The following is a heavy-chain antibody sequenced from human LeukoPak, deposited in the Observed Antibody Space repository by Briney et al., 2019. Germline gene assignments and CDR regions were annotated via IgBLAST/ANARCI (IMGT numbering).Heavy chain of an antibody. CDR2: SGST. V-gene: IGHV4-30-2*01. Sequence: SGSTYYNPSLKSRVTISVDRSRNQFSLKLSSVTAADTAVYYCARENSYDYGSGSYNDAFDIWGHGTMVTVSS. J-gene: IGHJ3*02. D-gene: IGHD3-10*01. CDR3: ARENSYDYGSGSYNDAFDI.